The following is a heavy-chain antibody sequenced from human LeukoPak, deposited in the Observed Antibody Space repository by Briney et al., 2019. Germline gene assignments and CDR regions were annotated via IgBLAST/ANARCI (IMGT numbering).Heavy chain of an antibody. D-gene: IGHD6-19*01. J-gene: IGHJ4*02. V-gene: IGHV1-2*02. CDR3: ATQSSGWFDAFDY. CDR2: INPNSGGT. Sequence: VASVKVSCKASGYTFTGYYMHWVRQAPGQRLEWMGWINPNSGGTNYAQKFQGRVTMTRDTSISTAYMELSRLRSDDTAVYYCATQSSGWFDAFDYWGQGTLVTVSS. CDR1: GYTFTGYY.